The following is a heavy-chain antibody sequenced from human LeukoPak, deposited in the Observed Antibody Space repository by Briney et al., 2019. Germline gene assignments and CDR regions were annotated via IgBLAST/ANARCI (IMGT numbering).Heavy chain of an antibody. D-gene: IGHD1-1*01. CDR2: ISSSSSTI. CDR1: GFTFSSYS. J-gene: IGHJ4*02. CDR3: ARLTGTTGFDY. Sequence: GGSLRLSCAASGFTFSSYSMSWVRQAPGKGLKWVSYISSSSSTIYYADSVKGRFTISRDNAKNSLYLQMNSLRAEDTAVYYCARLTGTTGFDYWGQGTLVTVSS. V-gene: IGHV3-48*01.